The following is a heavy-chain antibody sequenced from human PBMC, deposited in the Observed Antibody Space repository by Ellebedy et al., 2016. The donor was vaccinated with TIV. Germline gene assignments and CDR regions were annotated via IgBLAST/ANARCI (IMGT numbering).Heavy chain of an antibody. J-gene: IGHJ4*02. CDR3: ARDAKHEFEY. Sequence: AASVKVSCNASGYTFTTYGFSWVRHAPGQGLEWMGWISAYNGNTPYAQKVQGRVILTTDAATSKAYMELRSLTADDTAVYYCARDAKHEFEYWGQGTLVTVSS. CDR1: GYTFTTYG. V-gene: IGHV1-18*04. CDR2: ISAYNGNT.